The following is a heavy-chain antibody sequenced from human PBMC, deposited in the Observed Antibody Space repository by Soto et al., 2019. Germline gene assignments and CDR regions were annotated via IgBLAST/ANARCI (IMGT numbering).Heavy chain of an antibody. V-gene: IGHV4-34*01. CDR1: GGSFSGYY. J-gene: IGHJ5*02. CDR3: AIPSYYNWNYMS. CDR2: INHSGST. D-gene: IGHD1-7*01. Sequence: SETLSLTCAVYGGSFSGYYWSWIRQPPGKGLEWIGEINHSGSTNYNPSLKSRVTISVDTSKNQFSLKLSSVTAADTAVYYCAIPSYYNWNYMSWGQGTLVTVSS.